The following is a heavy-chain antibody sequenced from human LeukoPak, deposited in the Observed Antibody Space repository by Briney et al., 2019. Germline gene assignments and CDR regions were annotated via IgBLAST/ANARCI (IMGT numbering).Heavy chain of an antibody. D-gene: IGHD3-3*01. J-gene: IGHJ6*03. Sequence: SETLSLTCAVYGGSFSGYYWSWIRKPPGKGLEWIGELNHSGSTNYSPSLKSRVTISVATSKNQFSLKLSSVTAADTAVYYCARDGGGYYRRDYYYYMDVWGKGTTVTVSS. CDR3: ARDGGGYYRRDYYYYMDV. CDR1: GGSFSGYY. CDR2: LNHSGST. V-gene: IGHV4-34*01.